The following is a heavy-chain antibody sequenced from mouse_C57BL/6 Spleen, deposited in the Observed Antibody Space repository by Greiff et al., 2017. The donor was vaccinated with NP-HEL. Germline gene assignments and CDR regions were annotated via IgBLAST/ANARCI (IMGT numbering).Heavy chain of an antibody. CDR3: ARVRITTDGYFDV. V-gene: IGHV5-17*01. CDR1: GFTFSDYG. Sequence: EVKVEESGGGLVKPGGSLKLSCAASGFTFSDYGMHWVRQAPEKGLEWVAYISSGSSTIYYADTVKGRFTISRDNAKNTLFLQMTSLRSEDTAMYYCARVRITTDGYFDVWGTGTTVTVSS. J-gene: IGHJ1*03. D-gene: IGHD1-1*01. CDR2: ISSGSSTI.